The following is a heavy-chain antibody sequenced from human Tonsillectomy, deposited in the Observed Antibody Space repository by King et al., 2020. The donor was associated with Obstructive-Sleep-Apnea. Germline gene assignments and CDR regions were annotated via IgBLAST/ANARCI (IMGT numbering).Heavy chain of an antibody. V-gene: IGHV6-1*01. Sequence: VQLQQSGPGLVKPSQTLSLTCAISGDSVSTNSAAWTWIRQSPSRGLEWLGRTYYRSKWFNDYALSVKSRITINSDTSKNQFSLHLNSVTPEDTAVYYCARDRDCSSTSGYDYYYYGMDVWGQGTTVTVSS. CDR2: TYYRSKWFN. CDR1: GDSVSTNSAA. D-gene: IGHD2-2*01. J-gene: IGHJ6*02. CDR3: ARDRDCSSTSGYDYYYYGMDV.